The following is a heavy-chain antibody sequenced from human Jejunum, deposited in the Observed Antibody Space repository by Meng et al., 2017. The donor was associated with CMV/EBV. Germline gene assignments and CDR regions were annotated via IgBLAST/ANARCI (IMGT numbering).Heavy chain of an antibody. CDR1: GLAFSAYR. J-gene: IGHJ6*02. Sequence: CAASGLAFSAYRMHWVHQVAGKGLVWVSHIIGDGTTTTYADSVKGRFTISRDNAKNTLYLQMNSLRVEDTGVYYCGRGNYYAADVWGQGTTVTVSS. CDR2: IIGDGTTT. V-gene: IGHV3-74*01. CDR3: GRGNYYAADV.